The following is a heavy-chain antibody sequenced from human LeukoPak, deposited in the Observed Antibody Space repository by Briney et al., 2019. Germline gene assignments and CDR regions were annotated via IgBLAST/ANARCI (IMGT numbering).Heavy chain of an antibody. CDR2: IYYSGST. D-gene: IGHD3-22*01. CDR1: GGSISSYY. J-gene: IGHJ4*02. V-gene: IGHV4-59*01. CDR3: ASTYYYDSSGYKFDY. Sequence: SEALSLTCTVSGGSISSYYWSWIRQPPGKGLEWIGYIYYSGSTNYNPSLKSRVTISVDTSKNQFSLKLSSVTAADTAVYYYASTYYYDSSGYKFDYWGQGTLVTVSS.